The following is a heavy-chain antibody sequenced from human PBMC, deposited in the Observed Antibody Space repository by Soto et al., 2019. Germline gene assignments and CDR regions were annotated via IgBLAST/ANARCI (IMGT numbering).Heavy chain of an antibody. CDR3: AKGQRFSDWFDP. Sequence: SATLSLTCSVFGGTISGYYWTLIRQPAGKGLECIWRIYSSGNTRYNPSLKSRVTMSLDTSNNQFSLRLTSVTAADTAVYYCAKGQRFSDWFDPWGQGTVVTVSS. D-gene: IGHD3-3*01. J-gene: IGHJ5*02. CDR2: IYSSGNT. V-gene: IGHV4-4*07. CDR1: GGTISGYY.